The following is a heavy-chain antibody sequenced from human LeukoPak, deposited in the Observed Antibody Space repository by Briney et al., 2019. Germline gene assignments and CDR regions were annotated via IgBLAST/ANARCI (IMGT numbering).Heavy chain of an antibody. D-gene: IGHD3-22*01. J-gene: IGHJ4*02. CDR2: IYSGGST. CDR3: TTDQSDYYDSSGYLCGDY. Sequence: GGSLRLSCAASGFTVSSNYMSWVRQAPGKGLEWVSVIYSGGSTYYADSVKGRFTISRDNSKNTLYLQMNSLRAEDTAVYYCTTDQSDYYDSSGYLCGDYWGQGTLVTVSS. V-gene: IGHV3-53*01. CDR1: GFTVSSNY.